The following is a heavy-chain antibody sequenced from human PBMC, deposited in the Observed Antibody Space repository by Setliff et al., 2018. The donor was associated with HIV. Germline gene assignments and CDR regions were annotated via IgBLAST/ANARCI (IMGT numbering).Heavy chain of an antibody. V-gene: IGHV3-30*02. D-gene: IGHD5-12*01. Sequence: PGGSLRLSCEASGFIFSTYGMHWVRQAPGKGLEWVAFIRSDETNKYYSDSVKGRFTISRDTSKNTLLLQINSLRPEDTAVYYCARISVASRYNSDMDVWGKGTTVTVSS. CDR1: GFIFSTYG. J-gene: IGHJ6*03. CDR2: IRSDETNK. CDR3: ARISVASRYNSDMDV.